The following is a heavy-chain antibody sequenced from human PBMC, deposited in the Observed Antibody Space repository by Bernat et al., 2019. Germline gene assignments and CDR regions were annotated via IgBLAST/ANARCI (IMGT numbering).Heavy chain of an antibody. J-gene: IGHJ5*01. V-gene: IGHV1-18*01. Sequence: QVQLVQSGAEEKKPGASVKVSCKASGYSFTHYGITWVRQAPGQGLEWMGWISAYNGNTDYAQKLQGRVTMTTDTSTSTAYMELKSLRSDDTATYYCARDFEYSSSSNWFDSWGQGTLVTVSS. CDR3: ARDFEYSSSSNWFDS. D-gene: IGHD6-6*01. CDR1: GYSFTHYG. CDR2: ISAYNGNT.